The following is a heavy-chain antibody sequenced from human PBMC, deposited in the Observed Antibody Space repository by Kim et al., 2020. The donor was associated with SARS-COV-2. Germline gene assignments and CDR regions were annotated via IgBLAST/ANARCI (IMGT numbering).Heavy chain of an antibody. CDR2: IYYSGST. J-gene: IGHJ6*02. V-gene: IGHV4-39*01. D-gene: IGHD3-3*01. Sequence: SETLSLTCTVSGGSISSSSYYWGWIRQPPGKGLEWIGSIYYSGSTYYNPSLKSRVTISVDTSKNQFSLKLSSVTAADTAVYYCARLSGGRYDFSYGMDVWGQGTTVTVSS. CDR1: GGSISSSSYY. CDR3: ARLSGGRYDFSYGMDV.